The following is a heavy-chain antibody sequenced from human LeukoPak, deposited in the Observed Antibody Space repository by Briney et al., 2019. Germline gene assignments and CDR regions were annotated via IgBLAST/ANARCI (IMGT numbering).Heavy chain of an antibody. Sequence: PSETLSLTCAVYGGSFSGYYWSWIRQPPGKGLEWIGEINHSGSTNYDPSLKSRVTISVDTSKNQFSLRLSPVTAADTAVYYCARGSGKLIYYFDYWGQGTLVTVSS. D-gene: IGHD3-10*01. CDR2: INHSGST. CDR3: ARGSGKLIYYFDY. V-gene: IGHV4-34*01. CDR1: GGSFSGYY. J-gene: IGHJ4*02.